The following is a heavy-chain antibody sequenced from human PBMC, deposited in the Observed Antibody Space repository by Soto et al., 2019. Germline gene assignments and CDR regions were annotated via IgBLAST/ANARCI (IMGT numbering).Heavy chain of an antibody. D-gene: IGHD6-19*01. CDR1: GFTFDDYG. J-gene: IGHJ6*02. CDR2: INWNGGST. Sequence: GGSLRLSCAASGFTFDDYGMSWVRQAPGKGLEWVSGINWNGGSTGYADSVKGRFTISRDNAKNSLYLQMNSLRAEDTAVYYCARDGGSIAVAGETYYYYYGMDVWGQGTTVTVSS. V-gene: IGHV3-20*04. CDR3: ARDGGSIAVAGETYYYYYGMDV.